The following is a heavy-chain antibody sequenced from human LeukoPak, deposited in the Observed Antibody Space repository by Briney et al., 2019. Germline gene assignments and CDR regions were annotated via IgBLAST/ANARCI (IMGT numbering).Heavy chain of an antibody. V-gene: IGHV1-18*01. Sequence: ASVKVSCKASGYTFTSYGISWVRQAPGQGLEWMGWISAHNGNTNYAQKLQGRVTMTTDTSTSTAYMELRSLRSDDTAVYYCARVRSTRYYFDYWGQGTLVTVSS. CDR2: ISAHNGNT. CDR3: ARVRSTRYYFDY. D-gene: IGHD2-2*01. J-gene: IGHJ4*02. CDR1: GYTFTSYG.